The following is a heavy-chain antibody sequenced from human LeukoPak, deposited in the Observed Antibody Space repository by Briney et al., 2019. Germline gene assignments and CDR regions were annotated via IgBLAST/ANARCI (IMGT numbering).Heavy chain of an antibody. CDR3: ARHGGFVPYFDY. J-gene: IGHJ4*02. CDR1: GGSISSYY. V-gene: IGHV4-59*08. CDR2: IYHSGNT. Sequence: SETLSLTCTVSGGSISSYYWSWIRQTPGKGLEWIGYIYHSGNTNYNPSLTSRVTISVHSSKNQFSLKLSSVTAADTAVYYCARHGGFVPYFDYWGQGTLVTVSS. D-gene: IGHD3-16*01.